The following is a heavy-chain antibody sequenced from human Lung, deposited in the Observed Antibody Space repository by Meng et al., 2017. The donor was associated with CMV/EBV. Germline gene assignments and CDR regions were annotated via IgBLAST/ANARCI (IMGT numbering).Heavy chain of an antibody. CDR3: ARSMLEVNRYYYGMDV. CDR2: IKQDESEI. CDR1: GFSFSSFW. V-gene: IGHV3-7*01. Sequence: ESXKISXAGSGFSFSSFWMAWVRQAPGKGLEWVGNIKQDESEIQYVGSVKGRFTITRDNAKNSLFLQMNSLRAEDTAVYYCARSMLEVNRYYYGMDVWGEGXPVTVSS. J-gene: IGHJ6*04. D-gene: IGHD1-1*01.